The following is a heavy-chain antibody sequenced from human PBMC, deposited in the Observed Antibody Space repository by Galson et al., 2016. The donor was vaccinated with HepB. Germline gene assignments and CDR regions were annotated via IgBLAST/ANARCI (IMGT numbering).Heavy chain of an antibody. Sequence: TLSLTCIVSGDSISSGDYYWNWIRQHPGKGLEWIGYIYYTGSTQYNPSLKSRVTISVDTSKNQFSLTLSSVTAADTAVDYCARAAGCGGDCFQRWGQGALVTVSS. V-gene: IGHV4-31*03. CDR2: IYYTGST. CDR1: GDSISSGDYY. J-gene: IGHJ1*01. CDR3: ARAAGCGGDCFQR. D-gene: IGHD2-21*02.